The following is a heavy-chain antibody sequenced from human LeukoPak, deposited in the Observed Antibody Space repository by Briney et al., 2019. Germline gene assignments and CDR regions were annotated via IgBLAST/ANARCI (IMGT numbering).Heavy chain of an antibody. CDR3: ARVGNVAAADPLYYYYGMDV. CDR1: GGSVSSGSYY. J-gene: IGHJ6*02. V-gene: IGHV4-61*01. Sequence: PSETLSLTCTVSGGSVSSGSYYWSCIRQPPGKGLEWIGYIYYSGSTNYNPSLKSRVTISVDTSKNQFSLKLSSVTAADTAVYYCARVGNVAAADPLYYYYGMDVWGQGTTVTVSS. D-gene: IGHD6-13*01. CDR2: IYYSGST.